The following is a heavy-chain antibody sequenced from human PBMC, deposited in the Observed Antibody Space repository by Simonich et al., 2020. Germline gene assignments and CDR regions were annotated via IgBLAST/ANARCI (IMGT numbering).Heavy chain of an antibody. D-gene: IGHD2-15*01. CDR2: IWYDGSNK. CDR3: ARDRYCSGGSCYYFDY. Sequence: QVQLVESGGGVVQPGRSLRLSCAVSGFTFSSYGMHWVRQAPGKGLEWVAVIWYDGSNKYYADSVKGRFTISRENSKNTLYLQMNSLRAEDTAVYYCARDRYCSGGSCYYFDYWGQGTLVTVSS. CDR1: GFTFSSYG. J-gene: IGHJ4*02. V-gene: IGHV3-33*01.